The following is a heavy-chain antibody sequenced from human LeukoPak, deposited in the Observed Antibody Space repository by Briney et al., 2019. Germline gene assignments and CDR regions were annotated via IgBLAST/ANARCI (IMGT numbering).Heavy chain of an antibody. CDR2: IIPIFDTA. Sequence: SVKVSCKASGGTFSSYAISWVRQAPGQGLEWMGGIIPIFDTANYAQKFQGRVTITADKSTSTAYMELSSLRSEDTAVYYCARRVAARGSDYYYYMDVWGKGTTVTVSS. V-gene: IGHV1-69*06. D-gene: IGHD6-6*01. J-gene: IGHJ6*03. CDR1: GGTFSSYA. CDR3: ARRVAARGSDYYYYMDV.